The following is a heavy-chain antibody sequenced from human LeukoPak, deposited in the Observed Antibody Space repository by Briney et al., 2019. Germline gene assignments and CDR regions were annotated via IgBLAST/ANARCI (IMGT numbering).Heavy chain of an antibody. V-gene: IGHV4-34*01. J-gene: IGHJ4*02. CDR3: ARAVGGGRTWPYYYDSSGYYLYYFDY. CDR2: INHSGST. CDR1: GGSFSGYY. D-gene: IGHD3-22*01. Sequence: PSETLSLTCAVYGGSFSGYYWSWIRQPPGKGLEWIGEINHSGSTNYNPSLKSRVTISVDTSKNQFSLKLSSVTAADTAVYYCARAVGGGRTWPYYYDSSGYYLYYFDYWGQGTLVAVSS.